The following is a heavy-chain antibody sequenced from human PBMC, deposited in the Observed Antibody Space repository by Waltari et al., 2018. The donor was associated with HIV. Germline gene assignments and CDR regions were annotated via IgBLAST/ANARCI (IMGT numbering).Heavy chain of an antibody. D-gene: IGHD1-1*01. CDR2: VNESVNS. CDR1: GGALSGYP. V-gene: IGHV4-34*02. J-gene: IGHJ6*02. Sequence: QVQLQQGGASLLKPLETLSLTCAVVGGALSGYPWTCTRQSPGKGLDWIGEVNESVNSNHNPSLKGRVTISVDTSKGQFFLHLRSVRAADTAIYYCARGFDGFNFLYYYSGMDVWGLGTTVTVSS. CDR3: ARGFDGFNFLYYYSGMDV.